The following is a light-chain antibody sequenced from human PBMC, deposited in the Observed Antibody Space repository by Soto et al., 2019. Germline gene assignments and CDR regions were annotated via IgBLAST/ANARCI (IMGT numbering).Light chain of an antibody. Sequence: EIVLTQSPATLSVSPGERATLSCRASQTVNNNLAWYQQKPGQAPRLLIYGASTRATGIPARFSGSGSETEFTLTISSLQSEDFAVYYCQQYNNWVTFGPGTKVDIK. CDR2: GAS. J-gene: IGKJ3*01. CDR1: QTVNNN. CDR3: QQYNNWVT. V-gene: IGKV3-15*01.